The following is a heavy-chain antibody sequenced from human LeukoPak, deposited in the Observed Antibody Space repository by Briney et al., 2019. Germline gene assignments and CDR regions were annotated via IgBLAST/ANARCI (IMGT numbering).Heavy chain of an antibody. J-gene: IGHJ4*02. V-gene: IGHV3-23*01. CDR1: GFTFSSYA. CDR2: ISGSGGST. CDR3: AKVPFGFCSGGSCSFSY. Sequence: PGGSLRLSCAASGFTFSSYAMSRVRQAPGKGLEWVSAISGSGGSTYYADSVKGRFTISRDNSKNTLYLQMNSLRAEDTAVYYCAKVPFGFCSGGSCSFSYWGQGTLVTVSS. D-gene: IGHD2-15*01.